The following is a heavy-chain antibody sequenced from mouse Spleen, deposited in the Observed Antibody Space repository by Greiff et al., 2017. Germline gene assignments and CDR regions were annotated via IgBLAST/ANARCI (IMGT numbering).Heavy chain of an antibody. J-gene: IGHJ2*01. CDR2: ISSGGDYI. V-gene: IGHV5-9-1*02. Sequence: EVQLVESGEGLVKPGGSLKLSCAASGFTFSSYAMSWVRQTPEKRLEWVAYISSGGDYIYYADTVKGRFTISRDNARNTLYLQMSSLKSEDTAMYYCTRDGDWTHYFDYWGQGTTLTVSS. D-gene: IGHD2-3*01. CDR1: GFTFSSYA. CDR3: TRDGDWTHYFDY.